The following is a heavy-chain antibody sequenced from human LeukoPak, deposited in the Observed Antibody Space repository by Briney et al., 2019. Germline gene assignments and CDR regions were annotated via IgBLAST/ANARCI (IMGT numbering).Heavy chain of an antibody. D-gene: IGHD3-9*01. CDR2: IYYSGST. Sequence: PSETLSLTCTVSGGSISSGGYYWSWIRQHPGKGLEWIGYIYYSGSTYYNPSLKSRVTISVDTSKNQFSLKLSSVTAADTAVYYCARLRYFDWLLSRHFDYWAREPWSPSPQ. V-gene: IGHV4-31*03. CDR1: GGSISSGGYY. J-gene: IGHJ4*02. CDR3: ARLRYFDWLLSRHFDY.